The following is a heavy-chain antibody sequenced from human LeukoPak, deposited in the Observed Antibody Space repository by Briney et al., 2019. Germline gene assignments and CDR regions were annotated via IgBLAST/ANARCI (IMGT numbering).Heavy chain of an antibody. Sequence: SETLSLTCTVSGGSISSGSYYWSWIRQPAGKGLEWIGRIYTSGSTNYNPSLKSRVTISIDTSKNQFSLKLSSVTAADTAVYYCTRWAGDLHGDYYMDVWGKGTTVTVSS. CDR2: IYTSGST. D-gene: IGHD3-10*01. V-gene: IGHV4-61*02. CDR1: GGSISSGSYY. CDR3: TRWAGDLHGDYYMDV. J-gene: IGHJ6*03.